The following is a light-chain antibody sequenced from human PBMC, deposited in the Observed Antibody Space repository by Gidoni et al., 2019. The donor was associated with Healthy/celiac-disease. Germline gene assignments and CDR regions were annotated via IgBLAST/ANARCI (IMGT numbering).Light chain of an antibody. V-gene: IGKV1-33*01. J-gene: IGKJ4*01. Sequence: DIQMTQSPSSLSASVGDRVTITCQASQDISNYLNWYQQKPGKAPKLLIYDASNLETGVPSSFSGSGSGTDFTFTISSLQPEDIATYYCQQYDNLPLTFXGXTKVEIK. CDR1: QDISNY. CDR3: QQYDNLPLT. CDR2: DAS.